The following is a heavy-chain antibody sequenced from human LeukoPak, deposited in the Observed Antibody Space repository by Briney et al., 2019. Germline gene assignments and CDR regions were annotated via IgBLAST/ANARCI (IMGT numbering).Heavy chain of an antibody. V-gene: IGHV4-59*11. CDR2: VYSSGST. CDR1: GGSIDSHC. D-gene: IGHD2-2*02. J-gene: IGHJ4*02. CDR3: ATYRRDNTYFLDY. Sequence: SEILSLTCTVSGGSIDSHCWSWIRQPPGKGLEWIGYVYSSGSTNYNPSFKSRVTMSVDTSMNQFSLMLSYVTAADTAIYYCATYRRDNTYFLDYWGQGTLVTVFS.